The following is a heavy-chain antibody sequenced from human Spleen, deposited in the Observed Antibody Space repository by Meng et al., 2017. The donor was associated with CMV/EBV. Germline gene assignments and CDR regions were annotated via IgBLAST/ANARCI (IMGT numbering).Heavy chain of an antibody. D-gene: IGHD6-13*01. V-gene: IGHV3-23*03. J-gene: IGHJ4*02. CDR3: AKDGRYSSSWYFCDY. CDR1: GFTSGDYT. CDR2: IYSGGSST. Sequence: GESLKISCMASGFTSGDYTMSWVRQAPGKGLEWVSVIYSGGSSTYYADSVKGRFTISRDNSKNTLYLQMNSLRAEDTAVYYCAKDGRYSSSWYFCDYWGQGTLVTVSS.